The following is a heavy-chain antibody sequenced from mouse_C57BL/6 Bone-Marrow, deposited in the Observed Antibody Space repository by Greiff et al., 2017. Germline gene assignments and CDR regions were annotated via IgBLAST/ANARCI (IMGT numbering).Heavy chain of an antibody. D-gene: IGHD4-1*01. V-gene: IGHV1-15*01. CDR1: GYTFTDYE. CDR2: IDPETGGT. Sequence: VQLHQSGAELVRPGASVTLSCKASGYTFTDYEMHWVKQTPVHGLEWIGAIDPETGGTAYNQKFKGKAILTADKSSSTAYMELRSLTSEDSAVYYCTSSNWDPDWYFDVWGTGTTVTVSS. J-gene: IGHJ1*03. CDR3: TSSNWDPDWYFDV.